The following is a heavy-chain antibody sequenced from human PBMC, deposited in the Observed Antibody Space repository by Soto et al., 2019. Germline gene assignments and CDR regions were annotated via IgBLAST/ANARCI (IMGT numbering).Heavy chain of an antibody. CDR1: GGTFSSYA. V-gene: IGHV1-69*01. J-gene: IGHJ3*02. CDR2: IIPIFGTA. Sequence: QVQLVQSGAEVKKPGSSVKVSCKASGGTFSSYAISWVRQAPGQGLEWMGGIIPIFGTANYGQKFQGRVTITADESTSTAYMELSSLRSEDTAVYYCARDQVRYYYDSSGYGDAFDIWGQGTMVTVSS. CDR3: ARDQVRYYYDSSGYGDAFDI. D-gene: IGHD3-22*01.